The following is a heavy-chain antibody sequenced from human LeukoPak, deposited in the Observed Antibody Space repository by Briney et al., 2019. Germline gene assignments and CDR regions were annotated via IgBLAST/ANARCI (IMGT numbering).Heavy chain of an antibody. D-gene: IGHD2-15*01. Sequence: PGGSLRLSCAASGFTFSSYEMNWVRQAPGKGLEWVSYISSSGSTIYYADSVKGRFTISRDNAKNSLYLQMNSLRAEDTAVYYCARGMRSFYYYYMDVWGKGTTVTISS. CDR2: ISSSGSTI. J-gene: IGHJ6*03. V-gene: IGHV3-48*03. CDR3: ARGMRSFYYYYMDV. CDR1: GFTFSSYE.